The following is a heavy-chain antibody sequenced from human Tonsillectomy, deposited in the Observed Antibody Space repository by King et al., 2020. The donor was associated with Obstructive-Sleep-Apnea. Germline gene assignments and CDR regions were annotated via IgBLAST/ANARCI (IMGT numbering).Heavy chain of an antibody. Sequence: VQLVESGAEVKKPGASVKVSCKASGYSFISYGFSWVRQAPGQGVEWMGWISAYNANTKYAQKFQGRVAMTTDTSTNTAYMELRSLRSDDTAVYYCARSGRDDDYYYYFYGMDVWGQGTTVTVSS. V-gene: IGHV1-18*04. D-gene: IGHD4-17*01. CDR3: ARSGRDDDYYYYFYGMDV. J-gene: IGHJ6*02. CDR2: ISAYNANT. CDR1: GYSFISYG.